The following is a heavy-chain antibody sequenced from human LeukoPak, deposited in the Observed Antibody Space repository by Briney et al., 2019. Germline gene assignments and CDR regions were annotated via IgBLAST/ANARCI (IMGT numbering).Heavy chain of an antibody. V-gene: IGHV4-34*01. CDR2: INHSGST. Sequence: SETLSLTCAVYGGSFSGYYWSWIRQPPGKGLEWIGEINHSGSTNYNPSLKSRVTISVDTSKNQFSLKLSSVTAADTAVYYCARWSHDSSGYYYRRGYYYGMDVWGQGTTVTVSS. J-gene: IGHJ6*02. CDR1: GGSFSGYY. CDR3: ARWSHDSSGYYYRRGYYYGMDV. D-gene: IGHD3-22*01.